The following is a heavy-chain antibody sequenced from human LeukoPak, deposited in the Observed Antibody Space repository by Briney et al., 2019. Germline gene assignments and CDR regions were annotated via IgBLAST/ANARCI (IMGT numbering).Heavy chain of an antibody. CDR1: GFTFTNSA. CDR3: AAAPIEMQQRGFDY. CDR2: IVVASGNT. Sequence: ASVKVSCKASGFTFTNSAMQWVRQARGQRLEWIGWIVVASGNTKYAQKFQERVTITRDMSTSTAYMELSSLRPEDTAVYCCAAAPIEMQQRGFDYWGQGTLVTVSS. D-gene: IGHD5-24*01. J-gene: IGHJ4*02. V-gene: IGHV1-58*02.